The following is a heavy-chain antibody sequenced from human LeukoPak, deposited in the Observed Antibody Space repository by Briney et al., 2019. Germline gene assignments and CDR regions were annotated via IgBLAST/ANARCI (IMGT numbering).Heavy chain of an antibody. D-gene: IGHD3-22*01. CDR3: ARAVRGYYFDY. CDR2: ISGSGGST. J-gene: IGHJ4*02. V-gene: IGHV3-23*01. Sequence: PPGGSLRLSCAASGFTFSSYGMSWVRQAPGKGLEWVSAISGSGGSTYYADSVKGRFTISRDNSKNTLYLQMNSLRAEDTAVYYCARAVRGYYFDYWGQGTLVTVSS. CDR1: GFTFSSYG.